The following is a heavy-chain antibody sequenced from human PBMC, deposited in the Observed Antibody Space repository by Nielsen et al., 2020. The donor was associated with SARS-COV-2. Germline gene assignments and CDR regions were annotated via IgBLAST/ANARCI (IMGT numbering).Heavy chain of an antibody. Sequence: SVKVSCKASGYTFTGYYMHWVRQAPGQGLEWMGGIIPIFGTANYAQKFQGRVTITADESTSTAYMELSSLRSEDTAVYYCARDSDYYYDILTGVGDYYYYGMDVWGQGTTVTVSS. J-gene: IGHJ6*02. CDR3: ARDSDYYYDILTGVGDYYYYGMDV. D-gene: IGHD3-9*01. V-gene: IGHV1-69*13. CDR1: GYTFTGYY. CDR2: IIPIFGTA.